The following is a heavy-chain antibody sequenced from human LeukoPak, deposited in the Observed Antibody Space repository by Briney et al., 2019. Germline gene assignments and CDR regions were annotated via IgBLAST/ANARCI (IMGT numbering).Heavy chain of an antibody. D-gene: IGHD3-22*01. V-gene: IGHV1-18*01. J-gene: IGHJ3*02. CDR1: GYTFTSYG. CDR3: ARDRAGITMIVVVDDAFDI. CDR2: ISAYNGNT. Sequence: ASVKVSCKASGYTFTSYGISWVRQAPGQGLEWMGWISAYNGNTNYAQKLQGRVTMTTDTSTSTAYMELRSLRSDDTAVYYCARDRAGITMIVVVDDAFDIWGQGTMVTVSS.